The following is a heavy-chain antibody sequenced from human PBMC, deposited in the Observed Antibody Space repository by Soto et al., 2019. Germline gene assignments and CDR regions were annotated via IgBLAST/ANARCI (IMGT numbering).Heavy chain of an antibody. V-gene: IGHV3-15*01. Sequence: GVPKRLSCAASGFNFSNAWMRRVRQAPGKGLEWVGRIKSKTDGGTTDYAAPVKGRFTISRDDSKNTLYLQMNSLKTEDTAVYYCTTVGGIAAAGDYWGQGTLVTVSS. J-gene: IGHJ4*02. D-gene: IGHD6-13*01. CDR2: IKSKTDGGTT. CDR1: GFNFSNAW. CDR3: TTVGGIAAAGDY.